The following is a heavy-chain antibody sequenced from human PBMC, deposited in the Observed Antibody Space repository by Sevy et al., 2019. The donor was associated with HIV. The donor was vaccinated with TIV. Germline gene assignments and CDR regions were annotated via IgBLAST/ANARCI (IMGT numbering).Heavy chain of an antibody. D-gene: IGHD3-10*01. CDR3: ARPYGSGSWEAFDI. V-gene: IGHV3-21*01. J-gene: IGHJ3*02. CDR2: ISSSGNYI. Sequence: GGSLRLSCAASGFTFNTYTMNWVRQAPGEGLEWVSCISSSGNYIYYADSVKGRFTISRDNAKNSLFLQMNNLRAEDTAVYYCARPYGSGSWEAFDIWGQGTMVTVSS. CDR1: GFTFNTYT.